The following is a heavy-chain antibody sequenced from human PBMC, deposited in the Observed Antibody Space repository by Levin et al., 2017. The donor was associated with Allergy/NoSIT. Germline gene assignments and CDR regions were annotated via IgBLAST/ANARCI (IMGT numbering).Heavy chain of an antibody. V-gene: IGHV3-23*01. D-gene: IGHD2-8*01. CDR3: AKVYCTNGVCFYYYYYGMDV. Sequence: PGGSLRLSCAASGFTFSSYAMSWVRQAPGKGLEWVSAISGSGGSTYYADSVKGRFTISRDNSKNTLYLQMNSLRAEDTAVYYCAKVYCTNGVCFYYYYYGMDVWGQGTTVTVSS. CDR1: GFTFSSYA. J-gene: IGHJ6*02. CDR2: ISGSGGST.